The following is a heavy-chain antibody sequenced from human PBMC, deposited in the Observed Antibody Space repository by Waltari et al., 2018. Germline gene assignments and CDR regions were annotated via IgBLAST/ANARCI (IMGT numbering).Heavy chain of an antibody. V-gene: IGHV4-30-4*08. J-gene: IGHJ6*02. Sequence: QVQLQESGPGLVKPSQTLSLTCSVPGGSVISGDHFWTWIRQPPRKGLEWLGSIDNSGRTHYIPSLMRRLAISGDPSKNQFSLKLASVTAADTAVYYCGIMGVAVAGLFYYIVDVWGQGTTVTVAS. CDR3: GIMGVAVAGLFYYIVDV. CDR2: IDNSGRT. D-gene: IGHD6-19*01. CDR1: GGSVISGDHF.